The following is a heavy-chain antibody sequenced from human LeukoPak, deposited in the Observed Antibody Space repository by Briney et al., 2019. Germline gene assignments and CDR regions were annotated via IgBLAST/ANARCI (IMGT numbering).Heavy chain of an antibody. CDR1: GFTVSSNY. V-gene: IGHV3-53*01. CDR3: AREGIQLQKGAFDI. D-gene: IGHD5-18*01. J-gene: IGHJ3*02. Sequence: PGGSLRLSCAASGFTVSSNYMSWVRQAPGKGLEWVSVIYSGGSTYYADSVKGRFTISRDNSKNTLYLQMNSLRAEDTAVYYCAREGIQLQKGAFDIWGQGTIVTVSS. CDR2: IYSGGST.